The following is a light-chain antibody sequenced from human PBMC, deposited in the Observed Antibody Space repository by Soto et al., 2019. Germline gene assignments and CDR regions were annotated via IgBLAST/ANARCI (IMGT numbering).Light chain of an antibody. J-gene: IGKJ5*01. V-gene: IGKV3-20*01. CDR2: GGS. Sequence: EIVLTQSPGTLSLSPGERATISCRAIQSVGSAYLAWYQQRPGQAPRLLIYGGSSRATGIPDRFSGRGSGTDFSLTISRLEPEDFALYYCQQYDTSPITFGQGTRLEIK. CDR1: QSVGSAY. CDR3: QQYDTSPIT.